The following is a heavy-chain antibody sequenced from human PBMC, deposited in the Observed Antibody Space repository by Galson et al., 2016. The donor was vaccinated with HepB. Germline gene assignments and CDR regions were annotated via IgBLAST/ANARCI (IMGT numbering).Heavy chain of an antibody. J-gene: IGHJ4*02. CDR3: ARDGISSLDQ. V-gene: IGHV3-23*01. CDR2: IRGTGVTT. Sequence: SLRLSCAASGFTFSDYAMSWVRQAPGKGLQWVSTIRGTGVTTHYADSVKGRFTISRDNSKNTLSLQMNSLRAEDTAIYYCARDGISSLDQWGQGILVTVSS. CDR1: GFTFSDYA. D-gene: IGHD2/OR15-2a*01.